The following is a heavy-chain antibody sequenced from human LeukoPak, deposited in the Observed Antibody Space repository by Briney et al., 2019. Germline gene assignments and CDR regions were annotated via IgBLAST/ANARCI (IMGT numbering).Heavy chain of an antibody. V-gene: IGHV3-23*01. CDR2: FSGSGGST. J-gene: IGHJ3*02. D-gene: IGHD6-13*01. CDR1: GFTFNTYA. Sequence: GGSLRLSCAASGFTFNTYAMSWVRQAPGKGLEWVSSFSGSGGSTYYADSVKGHFTISRDNSKNTLYLQMNSLRAEDTAVYYCARVLVLGDAFDIWGQGTMVTVSS. CDR3: ARVLVLGDAFDI.